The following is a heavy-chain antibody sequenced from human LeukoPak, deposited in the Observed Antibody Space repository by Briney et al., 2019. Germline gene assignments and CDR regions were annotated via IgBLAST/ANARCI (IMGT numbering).Heavy chain of an antibody. CDR2: TYYRSKWYS. D-gene: IGHD5-24*01. CDR1: GDSVSSNSTA. CDR3: VRGGQGDGYSADEAFDI. Sequence: SQTLSLTCATPGDSVSSNSTACNWIRQSPSRGLEWLGRTYYRSKWYSDYAVSVKSRITINPDTSKNQFSLQLNSVTPEDTAVYYCVRGGQGDGYSADEAFDIWGQGTMVTVSS. J-gene: IGHJ3*02. V-gene: IGHV6-1*01.